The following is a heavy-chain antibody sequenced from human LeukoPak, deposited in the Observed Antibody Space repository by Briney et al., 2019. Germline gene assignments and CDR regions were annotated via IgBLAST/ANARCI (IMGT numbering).Heavy chain of an antibody. CDR2: IYSGGST. V-gene: IGHV3-53*01. Sequence: GGSLRLSCAASGFTVSSNYMSWVRQAPGKGLEWVSVIYSGGSTYYADSVKGRFTISRDNSKNTLYLQMNSLRAEDTAVYYCARGAGARRYYGSGSYFYWGQGTLATVSS. CDR1: GFTVSSNY. D-gene: IGHD3-10*01. J-gene: IGHJ4*02. CDR3: ARGAGARRYYGSGSYFY.